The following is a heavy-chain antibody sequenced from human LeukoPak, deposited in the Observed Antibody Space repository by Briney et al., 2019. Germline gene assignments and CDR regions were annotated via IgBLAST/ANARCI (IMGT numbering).Heavy chain of an antibody. CDR1: GFTFDDYA. V-gene: IGHV3-9*01. Sequence: GRSLRLSCAASGFTFDDYAMHWVRHAPGKGLEWVSGISWNSGSIGYADSVKGRFTISRDNAKNSLYLQMNSLRAEDPALYYCAKGPQGAFDIWGQGTMVTVAS. CDR3: AKGPQGAFDI. CDR2: ISWNSGSI. J-gene: IGHJ3*02.